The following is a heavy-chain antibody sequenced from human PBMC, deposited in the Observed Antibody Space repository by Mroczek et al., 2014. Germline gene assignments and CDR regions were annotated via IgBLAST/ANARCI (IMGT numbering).Heavy chain of an antibody. CDR2: MNPNSGNT. D-gene: IGHD1-26*01. V-gene: IGHV1-8*01. J-gene: IGHJ6*03. Sequence: QVQLVESGAEVKKPGASVKVSCKASGYTFTSYDINWVRQATGQGLEWMGWMNPNSGNTGYAQKFQGRVTMTRNTSISTAYMELSSLRSEDTAVYYCARRSGSYPEGYYYYYYMDVWGKGTTVTVSS. CDR1: GYTFTSYD. CDR3: ARRSGSYPEGYYYYYYMDV.